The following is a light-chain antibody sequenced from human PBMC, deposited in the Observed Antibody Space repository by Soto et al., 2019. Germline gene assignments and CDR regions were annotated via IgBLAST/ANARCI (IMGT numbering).Light chain of an antibody. CDR3: KQSYSTLT. CDR2: DAS. CDR1: QSISSY. V-gene: IGKV1-39*01. Sequence: DIHMTQSPSSLSASVGDTVTITCRASQSISSYLNWYQQKPGNAPKLLIYDASSLQSGVPSSFSGSGSGTDFTLTIRSLQPEDFATYYCKQSYSTLTCGQGTRLEI. J-gene: IGKJ5*01.